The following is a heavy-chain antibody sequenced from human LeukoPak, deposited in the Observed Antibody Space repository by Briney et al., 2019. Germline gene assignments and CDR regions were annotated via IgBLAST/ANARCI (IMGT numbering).Heavy chain of an antibody. D-gene: IGHD6-13*01. V-gene: IGHV3-7*01. CDR3: ASCAWQQQGPPPFDY. J-gene: IGHJ4*02. Sequence: PGGSLRLSCAASGFIFSSYWMSWVRQAPGKGLEWVANLNQDGSEKYYVDSVKGRFIISRDNAKNSLYLQMNSLRAEDTAVYYCASCAWQQQGPPPFDYWGQGSLVTVSS. CDR1: GFIFSSYW. CDR2: LNQDGSEK.